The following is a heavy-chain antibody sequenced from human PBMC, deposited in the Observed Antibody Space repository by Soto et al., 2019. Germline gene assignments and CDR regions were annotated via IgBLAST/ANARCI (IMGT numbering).Heavy chain of an antibody. J-gene: IGHJ5*02. CDR1: GGSISSGDYY. CDR3: ARAPIWTNNWFDP. Sequence: QVQLQESGPGLVKPSQTLSLTCTVSGGSISSGDYYWSWIRQPPGKGLEWIGYIYYSGSTYYNPSLKSRVTISVDTSKNQFPLKLSSVTAADTAVYYCARAPIWTNNWFDPWGQGTLVTVSS. D-gene: IGHD3-3*01. V-gene: IGHV4-30-4*01. CDR2: IYYSGST.